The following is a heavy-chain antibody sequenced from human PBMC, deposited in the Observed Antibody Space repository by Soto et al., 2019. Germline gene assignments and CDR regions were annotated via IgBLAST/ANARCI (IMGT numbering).Heavy chain of an antibody. V-gene: IGHV3-72*01. CDR3: VRTIQTGTTPYFDY. CDR2: IRNKAHSYST. CDR1: GFTFGDHY. J-gene: IGHJ4*02. Sequence: PGESLKLSCAVSGFTFGDHYVDLVRPAPGKGLEWVGRIRNKAHSYSTTFAASVKGRLTLSRDDSKNSVYLQMNSLKTEDTAVYYCVRTIQTGTTPYFDYWGQGTLVTVSS. D-gene: IGHD1-1*01.